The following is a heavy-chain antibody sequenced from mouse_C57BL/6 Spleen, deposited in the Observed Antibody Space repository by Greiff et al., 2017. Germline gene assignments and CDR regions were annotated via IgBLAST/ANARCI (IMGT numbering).Heavy chain of an antibody. J-gene: IGHJ3*01. CDR3: ASPFYDGYHAWFAY. CDR1: GYSFTDYN. V-gene: IGHV1-39*01. D-gene: IGHD2-3*01. CDR2: INPNYGTT. Sequence: VQLQQSGPELVKPGASVKISCKASGYSFTDYNMNWVKQSNGKSLEWIGVINPNYGTTSYNQKFKGKATLTVDQSSSTAYMQLTSLTSEDSAVYDCASPFYDGYHAWFAYWGQGTLVTVSA.